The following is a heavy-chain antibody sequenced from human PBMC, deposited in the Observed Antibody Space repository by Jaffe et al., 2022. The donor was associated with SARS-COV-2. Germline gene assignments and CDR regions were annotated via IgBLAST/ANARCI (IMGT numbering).Heavy chain of an antibody. D-gene: IGHD2-15*01. CDR3: ARGGSGRDYYYYYMDV. J-gene: IGHJ6*03. CDR1: GGSISSYY. Sequence: QVQLQESGPGLVKPSETLSLTCTVSGGSISSYYWSWIRQPPGKGLEWIGYIYYSGSTNYNPSLKSRVTISVDTSKNQFSLKLSSVTAADTAVYYCARGGSGRDYYYYYMDVWGKGTTVTVSS. V-gene: IGHV4-59*01. CDR2: IYYSGST.